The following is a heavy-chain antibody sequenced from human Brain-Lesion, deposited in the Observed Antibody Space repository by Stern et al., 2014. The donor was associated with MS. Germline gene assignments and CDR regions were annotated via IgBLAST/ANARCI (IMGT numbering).Heavy chain of an antibody. CDR1: GYTFTGYY. V-gene: IGHV1-2*04. D-gene: IGHD3-22*01. Sequence: QVQLVQSGAEVKKPGASVKASCKASGYTFTGYYMHWVRQAPGQGLERRGWINPKSGGTNYAQKFQGWVTMTRDTSINTAYMELSRLRSDDTAVYYCATYYYDSTGYNDFWGQGTLVTVSS. CDR3: ATYYYDSTGYNDF. J-gene: IGHJ4*02. CDR2: INPKSGGT.